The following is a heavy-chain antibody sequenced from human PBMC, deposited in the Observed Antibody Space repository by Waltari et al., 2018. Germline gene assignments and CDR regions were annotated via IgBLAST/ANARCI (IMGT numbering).Heavy chain of an antibody. J-gene: IGHJ4*02. CDR1: GFPVSTNY. CDR2: IYSGGNT. CDR3: ARGPGEFLPIDF. V-gene: IGHV3-53*01. D-gene: IGHD7-27*01. Sequence: EVQLVESGGGLFQPGGSLRLSCAGSGFPVSTNYMSWVRQAPGKGLDWVSVIYSGGNTYSADSVKGRFTISRDNSKNTLYLQMNSLRAEDTAVYYCARGPGEFLPIDFWGQGTLVTVSS.